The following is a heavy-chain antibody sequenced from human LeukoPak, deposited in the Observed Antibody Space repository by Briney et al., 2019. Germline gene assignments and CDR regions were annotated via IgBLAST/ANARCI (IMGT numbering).Heavy chain of an antibody. D-gene: IGHD3-16*02. CDR2: ISWDGGST. CDR3: AKDQLGITFGGVIVSGYFDY. CDR1: GFTFDDYT. J-gene: IGHJ4*02. Sequence: PGGSLRLSCAASGFTFDDYTMHWVRQAPGKGLEWVSLISWDGGSTYYADSVKGRFTISRDNSKNTLYLQMNSLRAEDTAVYYCAKDQLGITFGGVIVSGYFDYWGQGTLVTVSS. V-gene: IGHV3-43*01.